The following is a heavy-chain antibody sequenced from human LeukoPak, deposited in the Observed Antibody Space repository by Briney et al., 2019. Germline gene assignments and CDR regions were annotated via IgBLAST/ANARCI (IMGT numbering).Heavy chain of an antibody. V-gene: IGHV3-7*01. J-gene: IGHJ4*02. CDR3: ARDYVWGGGDY. Sequence: PGGSLRLSCAASGFTSSDYTMNWVRQSPGKGLEWVANIKQDGSEKYYVDSVKGRFTISRDNAKNSLYLQMNSLRAEDTAVYYCARDYVWGGGDYWGQGTLVTVSS. D-gene: IGHD3-16*01. CDR1: GFTSSDYT. CDR2: IKQDGSEK.